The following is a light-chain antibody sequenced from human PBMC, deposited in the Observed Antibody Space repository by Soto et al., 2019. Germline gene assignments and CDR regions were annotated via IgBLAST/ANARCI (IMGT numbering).Light chain of an antibody. Sequence: QSVLTQPPSASGTPGQRVSISCSGRASDIGINTVNWYQQFPGTAPKLLLHSNDQRPSGVPDRFSGSKSGTSASLAISGLQSEDEADYYCVAWDGSLNGYVFGTGTKVTVL. V-gene: IGLV1-44*01. CDR1: ASDIGINT. CDR2: SND. CDR3: VAWDGSLNGYV. J-gene: IGLJ1*01.